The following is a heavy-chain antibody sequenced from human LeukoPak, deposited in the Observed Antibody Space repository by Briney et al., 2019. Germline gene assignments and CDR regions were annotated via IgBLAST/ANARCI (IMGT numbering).Heavy chain of an antibody. D-gene: IGHD6-13*01. CDR1: GYTFTSYY. Sequence: WASVKVSCKASGYTFTSYYMHWVRQAPGQGLEWMGIINPSGGSTSYAQKFQGRVTMTRDMSTSTVYMELSSLRSEDTAVYYCARDWSGGIAAAGDWGQGTLVTVSS. V-gene: IGHV1-46*01. CDR3: ARDWSGGIAAAGD. CDR2: INPSGGST. J-gene: IGHJ4*02.